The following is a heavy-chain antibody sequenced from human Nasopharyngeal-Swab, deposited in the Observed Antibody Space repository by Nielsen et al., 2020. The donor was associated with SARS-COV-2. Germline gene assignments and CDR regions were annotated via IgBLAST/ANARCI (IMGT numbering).Heavy chain of an antibody. CDR1: GFTVSSNY. CDR3: AKSKAVAGYYDY. D-gene: IGHD6-19*01. V-gene: IGHV3-23*03. Sequence: GGSLRLSCAASGFTVSSNYMSWVRQAPGKGLEWVSVIYSGGSSTYYADSVKGRFTISRDNSKNTLYLQMNSLRAEDTAVYYCAKSKAVAGYYDYWGQGTLVTVSS. CDR2: IYSGGSST. J-gene: IGHJ4*02.